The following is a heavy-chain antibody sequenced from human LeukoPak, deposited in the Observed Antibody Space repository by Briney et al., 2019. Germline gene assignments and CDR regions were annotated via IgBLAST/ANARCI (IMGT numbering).Heavy chain of an antibody. CDR3: ARDASDYWFFDL. CDR2: ISSSGSTI. D-gene: IGHD3-3*01. Sequence: GGSLRLACAASGFTFSSYEMNWVRQAPGKGLEWVSYISSSGSTIYYADSLKGRFTISRDNAKNSLYLQTNSLRAEDTALYYCARDASDYWFFDLWGRGTLVTVSS. J-gene: IGHJ2*01. CDR1: GFTFSSYE. V-gene: IGHV3-48*03.